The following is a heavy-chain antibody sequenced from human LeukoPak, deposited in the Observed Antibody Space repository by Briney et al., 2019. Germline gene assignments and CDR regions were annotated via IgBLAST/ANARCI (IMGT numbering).Heavy chain of an antibody. CDR2: IVPIFGTA. D-gene: IGHD3-9*01. CDR3: ARSRNPLRYFDWLLTFDY. CDR1: GGTFSSYA. J-gene: IGHJ4*02. Sequence: GASVKVSCKASGGTFSSYAISWVRQAPGQGLEWMGRIVPIFGTANYAQKFQGRVTITTDESTSTAYMELSSLRSEDTAVYYCARSRNPLRYFDWLLTFDYWGQGTLVTVSS. V-gene: IGHV1-69*05.